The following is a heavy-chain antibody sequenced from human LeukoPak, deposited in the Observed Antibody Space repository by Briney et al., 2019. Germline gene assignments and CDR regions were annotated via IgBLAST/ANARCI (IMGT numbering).Heavy chain of an antibody. CDR3: ARSYIVLMVSSFFDY. Sequence: ASVNVSCKASGYTFTSYGISWVRQAPGQGLEWMGWISAYNGNTNYAQKLQGRVTMTTDTSTSTAYMELRSLRSDDTAVYYCARSYIVLMVSSFFDYWGQGTLVTVSS. J-gene: IGHJ4*02. CDR2: ISAYNGNT. V-gene: IGHV1-18*01. CDR1: GYTFTSYG. D-gene: IGHD2-8*01.